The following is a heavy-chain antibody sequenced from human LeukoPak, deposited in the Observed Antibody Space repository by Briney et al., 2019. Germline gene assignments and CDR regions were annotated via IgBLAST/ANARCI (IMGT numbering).Heavy chain of an antibody. CDR3: ARDAESDTYDSSGYLGGLDY. CDR1: GFTFSSYA. Sequence: PGGSLRLSCAASGFTFSSYAMHWVRQAPGKGLEWVAVISYDGSNKYYADSVKGRFTISRDNSKNTLYLQMNSLRAEDTAVYYCARDAESDTYDSSGYLGGLDYWGQGTLVTVSP. J-gene: IGHJ4*02. V-gene: IGHV3-30-3*01. D-gene: IGHD3-22*01. CDR2: ISYDGSNK.